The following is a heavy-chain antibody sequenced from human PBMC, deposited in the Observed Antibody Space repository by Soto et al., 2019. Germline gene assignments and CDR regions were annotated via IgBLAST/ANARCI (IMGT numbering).Heavy chain of an antibody. J-gene: IGHJ6*02. Sequence: SETLSLTCTVSGGSISSGDYYWSWIRQPPGKGLEWIGYIYYSGSTYYNPSLKSRVTISVDTSKNQFSLKLSSVTAADTAVYYCARARYCTNGVCYYGMDVWGQGTTVTV. V-gene: IGHV4-30-4*01. CDR1: GGSISSGDYY. CDR2: IYYSGST. D-gene: IGHD2-8*01. CDR3: ARARYCTNGVCYYGMDV.